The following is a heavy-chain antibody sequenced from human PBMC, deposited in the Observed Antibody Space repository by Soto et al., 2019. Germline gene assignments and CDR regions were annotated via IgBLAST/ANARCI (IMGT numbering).Heavy chain of an antibody. D-gene: IGHD3-10*01. V-gene: IGHV3-23*01. CDR1: GFSFSSYA. CDR3: AKDSYGSGTDYFYGMEV. CDR2: ITAGGGGT. J-gene: IGHJ6*02. Sequence: GGSLRLSCAASGFSFSSYAMSWVRQAPGKGLEWVSSITAGGGGTYYADSVKGRFTISRVNSKNTLFVQMNSLRAEDTAVYYCAKDSYGSGTDYFYGMEVWGQGTTVTVSS.